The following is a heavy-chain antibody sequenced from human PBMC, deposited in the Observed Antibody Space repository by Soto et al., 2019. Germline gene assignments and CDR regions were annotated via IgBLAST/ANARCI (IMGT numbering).Heavy chain of an antibody. CDR2: IYYSGST. J-gene: IGHJ6*02. Sequence: QVQLQESGPGLVKPSETLSLTCTVSGGSVSSGSYYWSWIRQPPGKGLEWIGYIYYSGSTNYNPSLKSRVTISVDTSKNQLSLKLSSVTAADTAVYYCASLYTAMARAYYYYGMDVWGQGTTVTVSS. D-gene: IGHD5-18*01. V-gene: IGHV4-61*01. CDR3: ASLYTAMARAYYYYGMDV. CDR1: GGSVSSGSYY.